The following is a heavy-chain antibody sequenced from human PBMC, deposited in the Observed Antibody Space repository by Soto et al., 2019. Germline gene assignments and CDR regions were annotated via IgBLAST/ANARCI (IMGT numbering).Heavy chain of an antibody. CDR2: IYYSGST. Sequence: PSETLSLTCTVSGGSISSGDYYWSWIRQPPGKGPEWIGYIYYSGSTYYNPSLKSRVTISVDTSKNQFSLKLSSVTAADTAVYYCARGGLYDILNGYYSPFDYWGQGTLVTVSS. J-gene: IGHJ4*02. D-gene: IGHD3-9*01. V-gene: IGHV4-30-4*01. CDR3: ARGGLYDILNGYYSPFDY. CDR1: GGSISSGDYY.